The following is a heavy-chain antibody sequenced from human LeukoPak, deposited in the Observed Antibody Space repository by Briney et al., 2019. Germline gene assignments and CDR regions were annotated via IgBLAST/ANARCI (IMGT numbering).Heavy chain of an antibody. D-gene: IGHD3-22*01. CDR2: AYYNGET. CDR3: ARDSRYDSSGHAP. Sequence: SETLSLTCTVSGGSIISDTYYWAWIRQPPGKGLEWIGSAYYNGETYYNPSLKSRVTISVDTSKSQFSLKLSSVTAADTAVYFCARDSRYDSSGHAPWGQGSLVTVSS. V-gene: IGHV4-39*07. CDR1: GGSIISDTYY. J-gene: IGHJ5*02.